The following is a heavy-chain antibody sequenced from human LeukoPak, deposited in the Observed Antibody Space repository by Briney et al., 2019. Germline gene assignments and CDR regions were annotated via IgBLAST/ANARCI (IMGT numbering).Heavy chain of an antibody. CDR3: ARADSSGYSGLFDY. V-gene: IGHV4-39*07. J-gene: IGHJ4*02. CDR2: IYYSGST. Sequence: PSETLSLTCTVSGGSISSSSYYWGWIRQPPGKGLEWIGSIYYSGSTYYNPSLKGRVTISVDTSKNQFSLKPSSVTAADTAVYYCARADSSGYSGLFDYWGQGTLVTVSS. D-gene: IGHD3-22*01. CDR1: GGSISSSSYY.